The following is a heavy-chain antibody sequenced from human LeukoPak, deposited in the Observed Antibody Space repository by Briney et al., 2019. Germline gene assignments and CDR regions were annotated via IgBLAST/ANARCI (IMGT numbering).Heavy chain of an antibody. CDR3: ARAFCNRGYSYYYYYMDV. V-gene: IGHV4-39*07. CDR1: GGSISNSNYY. CDR2: MSYSGST. D-gene: IGHD5-18*01. Sequence: KPSETLSLTCTVSGGSISNSNYYWGWIRQPPGKGLEWIGSMSYSGSTYYNPSLKSRVTISVDTSKNQFSLKLSSVTAADTAVYYCARAFCNRGYSYYYYYMDVWGKGTTVTVSS. J-gene: IGHJ6*03.